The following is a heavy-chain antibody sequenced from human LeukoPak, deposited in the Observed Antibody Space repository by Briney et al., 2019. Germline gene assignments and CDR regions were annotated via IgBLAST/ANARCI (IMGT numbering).Heavy chain of an antibody. CDR3: ASYLYWWSDLGF. CDR2: ITRSSTYR. V-gene: IGHV3-21*01. D-gene: IGHD2-15*01. Sequence: PGGSLRLSCAASGFDFSSYTMHWVRQSPGKGLEWFSSITRSSTYRLFADSMKGRFNISRDNAKKSLDLHMHSLRAEDTAVYYCASYLYWWSDLGFWGQGTLVTVSS. CDR1: GFDFSSYT. J-gene: IGHJ4*02.